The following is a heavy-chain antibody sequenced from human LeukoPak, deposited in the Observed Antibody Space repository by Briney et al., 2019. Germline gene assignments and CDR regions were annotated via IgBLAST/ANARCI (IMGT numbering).Heavy chain of an antibody. J-gene: IGHJ4*02. V-gene: IGHV3-30*14. D-gene: IGHD4-17*01. Sequence: GGSLRLSCAASGFTFSSYAMHWVRQAPGKGLEWVAVISYDGSNKYFADSVRGRFTISRDISKNTVYLQMGSLRAEDTAVYFCARVHFPYGDFDYWGQGALVTVSS. CDR2: ISYDGSNK. CDR1: GFTFSSYA. CDR3: ARVHFPYGDFDY.